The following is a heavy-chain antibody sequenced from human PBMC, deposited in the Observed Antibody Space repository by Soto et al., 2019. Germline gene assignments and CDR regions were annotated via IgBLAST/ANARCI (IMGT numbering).Heavy chain of an antibody. J-gene: IGHJ6*03. CDR2: ISGRGGRT. CDR3: AKQVAARYYYYYRDV. Sequence: EVQLLESGGGLVQPGGSLRLSCAASGFTFSSYAMSWVRQTPGKGLEWVSAISGRGGRTHYADSVKGRFTISRDNSKNTLYLQMNSLRADDTAVYYCAKQVAARYYYYYRDVWGKGTTVTVSS. D-gene: IGHD6-19*01. V-gene: IGHV3-23*01. CDR1: GFTFSSYA.